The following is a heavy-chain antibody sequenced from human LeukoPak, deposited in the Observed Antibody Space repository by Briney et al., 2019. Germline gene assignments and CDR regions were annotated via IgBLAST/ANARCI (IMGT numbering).Heavy chain of an antibody. CDR1: GFTFSSYA. CDR2: ISYDGSNK. Sequence: GGSLRLSCAASGFTFSSYAMHWVRQAPGKGLEWVAVISYDGSNKYYADSVKGRFTISRDNSKNTLYLQMNSLRAEGTAVYYCVPLGDAFDIWGQGTMVTVSS. V-gene: IGHV3-30-3*01. CDR3: VPLGDAFDI. D-gene: IGHD3-16*01. J-gene: IGHJ3*02.